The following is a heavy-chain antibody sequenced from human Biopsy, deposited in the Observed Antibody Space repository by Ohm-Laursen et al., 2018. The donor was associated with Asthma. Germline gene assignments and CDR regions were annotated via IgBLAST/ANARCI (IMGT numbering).Heavy chain of an antibody. V-gene: IGHV3-30*04. J-gene: IGHJ4*02. Sequence: SHRLSCAAPGNHFGSYAMHWARQAPGKGLEWVAVITFDGRTQYYGDSVKGRFTISRDNSKSMLFLQMNSLRPADTAVYYCSRDTLGYYFDIWGRGTLVTVSS. CDR1: GNHFGSYA. CDR2: ITFDGRTQ. D-gene: IGHD7-27*01. CDR3: SRDTLGYYFDI.